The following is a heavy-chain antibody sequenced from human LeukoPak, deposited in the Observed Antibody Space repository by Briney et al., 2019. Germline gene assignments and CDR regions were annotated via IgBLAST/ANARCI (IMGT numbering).Heavy chain of an antibody. CDR1: GFIFRSYA. CDR2: ISYDGSEK. V-gene: IGHV3-30*04. CDR3: ARPYSSGWYGDFDY. D-gene: IGHD6-19*01. J-gene: IGHJ4*02. Sequence: GGSLRLSCAASGFIFRSYAMHWVRQAPGKGLEWVAVISYDGSEKYYADSVKGRFTISRDNSKNTLYLQMNSLRVEDAAVYYCARPYSSGWYGDFDYWGQGTLVTVSS.